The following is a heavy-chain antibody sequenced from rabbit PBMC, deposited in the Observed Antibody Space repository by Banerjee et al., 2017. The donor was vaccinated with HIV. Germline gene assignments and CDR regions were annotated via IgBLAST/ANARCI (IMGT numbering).Heavy chain of an antibody. Sequence: QEQLVESGGGLVQPEGSLTLTCTASGFSFSSTYYMCWVRQAPGKGLEWIGYIDPVFGSTYYASWVNGRFTISSHNAQNTLYLQLNSLTAADTATYFCARDLAGVIGWNFDLWGPGTLV. CDR1: GFSFSSTYY. CDR2: IDPVFGST. J-gene: IGHJ4*01. CDR3: ARDLAGVIGWNFDL. V-gene: IGHV1S45*01. D-gene: IGHD4-1*01.